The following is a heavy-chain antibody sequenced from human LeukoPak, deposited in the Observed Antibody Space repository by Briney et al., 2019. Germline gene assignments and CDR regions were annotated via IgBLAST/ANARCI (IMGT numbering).Heavy chain of an antibody. CDR3: ARLKSGWYDHDY. J-gene: IGHJ4*02. Sequence: SETLSLTCTVSGVSISGYFWNWIREPVGTGREWCGRMSTSVGTNYNPSLKSEVTMSVDTSRNQSSLRLSSVTAADTAVYYCARLKSGWYDHDYWGQGALVTVSA. CDR1: GVSISGYF. CDR2: MSTSVGT. V-gene: IGHV4-4*07. D-gene: IGHD6-19*01.